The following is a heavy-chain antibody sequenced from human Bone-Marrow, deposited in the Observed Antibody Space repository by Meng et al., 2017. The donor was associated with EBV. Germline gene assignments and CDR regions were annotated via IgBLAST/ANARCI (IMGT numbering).Heavy chain of an antibody. CDR2: IYYSGST. CDR1: GGSISSYY. CDR3: ARSAHTEGWFDP. V-gene: IGHV4-59*01. J-gene: IGHJ5*02. Sequence: QVQRTASGPGLVKPSETLSLTCTGSGGSISSYYWSWIRQPPGKGLEWIGYIYYSGSTNYNPSLKSRVTISVDTSKNQFSLKLSSVTAADTAVYYCARSAHTEGWFDPWGQGTLVTVSS.